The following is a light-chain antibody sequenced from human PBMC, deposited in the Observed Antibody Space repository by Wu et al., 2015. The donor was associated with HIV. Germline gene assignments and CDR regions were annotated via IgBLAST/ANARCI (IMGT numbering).Light chain of an antibody. V-gene: IGKV1-39*01. CDR2: AAS. CDR1: QSISSD. J-gene: IGKJ1*01. Sequence: DIQMTQSPSSLSASVGDRVTITCRASQSISSDLKWYQQKPGAAPKLLIYAASSLQSGVPSRFSGSGSGTDFTLTISSLQPEDFATYYCQQTYSTPKTFGQGTKVDIK. CDR3: QQTYSTPKT.